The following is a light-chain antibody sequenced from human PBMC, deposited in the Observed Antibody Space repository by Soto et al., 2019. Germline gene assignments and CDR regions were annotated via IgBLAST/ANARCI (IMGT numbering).Light chain of an antibody. CDR3: QQRSNWPRFT. J-gene: IGKJ3*01. Sequence: EIVMTPSPGTLSLSPVERVTLSCRASQSVSSSYLAWYQQKPGQAPRLLIYGASSRATGIPARFSGSGSGTDFTLTISSLEPEDFAVYYCQQRSNWPRFTFGPGTKVDIK. CDR2: GAS. V-gene: IGKV3D-20*02. CDR1: QSVSSSY.